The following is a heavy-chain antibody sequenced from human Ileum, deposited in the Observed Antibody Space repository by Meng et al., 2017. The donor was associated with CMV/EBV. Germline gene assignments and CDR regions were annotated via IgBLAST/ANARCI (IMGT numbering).Heavy chain of an antibody. CDR3: ARDNERPDYFFDY. Sequence: CSHSGFSFRDYYMAWLRQVPGKGLEWLAYISASSATIHYADSVRGRFTISRDNAENSLFLDMNSLRVDDTAVYFCARDNERPDYFFDYWGQGTLVTVSS. V-gene: IGHV3-11*04. CDR1: GFSFRDYY. CDR2: ISASSATI. D-gene: IGHD1-1*01. J-gene: IGHJ4*02.